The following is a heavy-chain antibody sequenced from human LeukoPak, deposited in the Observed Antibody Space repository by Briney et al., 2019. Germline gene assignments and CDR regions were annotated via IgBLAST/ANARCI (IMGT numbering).Heavy chain of an antibody. CDR2: INPSGGST. D-gene: IGHD6-13*01. Sequence: GASVKVSCKASGYTFTSYYMHWVRQAPGQGLEWMGIINPSGGSTSYAQKFQGRVTMTRDTSTSTVYMELGSLRSEDTAVYYCARDLGVFGYSSTIDNWFDPWGQGTLVTVSS. J-gene: IGHJ5*02. V-gene: IGHV1-46*01. CDR1: GYTFTSYY. CDR3: ARDLGVFGYSSTIDNWFDP.